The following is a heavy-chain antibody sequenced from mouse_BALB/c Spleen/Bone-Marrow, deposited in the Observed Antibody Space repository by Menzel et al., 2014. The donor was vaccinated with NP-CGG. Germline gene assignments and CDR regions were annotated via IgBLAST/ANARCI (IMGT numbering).Heavy chain of an antibody. CDR3: ARYDYGWYFSV. J-gene: IGHJ1*01. D-gene: IGHD2-4*01. Sequence: VQLKESGAELVKPGASVKLSCTASGFNIKDIYMHWVKQRPEQGLEWIGRIDPANGNTKYDPKFQGKATITADTSSNPAYLQLSSLTSEDTAVYYCARYDYGWYFSVWGAGTTVTVSS. CDR2: IDPANGNT. CDR1: GFNIKDIY. V-gene: IGHV14-3*02.